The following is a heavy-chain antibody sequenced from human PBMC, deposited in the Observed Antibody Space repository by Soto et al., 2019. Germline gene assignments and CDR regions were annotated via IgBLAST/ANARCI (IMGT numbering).Heavy chain of an antibody. CDR1: GFTFSSYA. CDR2: ISSNGGST. V-gene: IGHV3-64D*06. D-gene: IGHD5-12*01. J-gene: IGHJ4*02. CDR3: VKDSHGYNDY. Sequence: GGSLRLSCSASGFTFSSYAMHWVRQAPGKGLEYVSAISSNGGSTYYADSVKGRSIISRDSSKNTLYLQMSSLRAEDTAVYYCVKDSHGYNDYWGQGTLVTVSS.